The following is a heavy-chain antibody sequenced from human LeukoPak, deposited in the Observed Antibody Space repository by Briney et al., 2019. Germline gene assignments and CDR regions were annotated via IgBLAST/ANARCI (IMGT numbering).Heavy chain of an antibody. CDR1: AGSTTTYY. CDR3: ARLVTGKTNWFDP. Sequence: SETLSLTCTASAGSTTTYYWSWFRQPPGKGLEWIGYIYYSGSTNYNPSLKSRVTISLETSKNQFSLKLSSVTAADTAVYYCARLVTGKTNWFDPWGQGTLVTVSS. D-gene: IGHD1-14*01. J-gene: IGHJ5*02. V-gene: IGHV4-59*08. CDR2: IYYSGST.